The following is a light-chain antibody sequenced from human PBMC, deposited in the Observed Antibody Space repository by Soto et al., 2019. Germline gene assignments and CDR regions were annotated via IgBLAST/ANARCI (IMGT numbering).Light chain of an antibody. CDR3: QQYNNWPPWT. V-gene: IGKV3-15*01. Sequence: EIVLTQSPGTLSVSPGERATLSCRASQSVSSRYVAWYQQKPGQAPRLLIYAASGRATGIPARFSGSGSGTEFTLTISSLQSEDFAVYYCQQYNNWPPWTFGQGTKVEIK. CDR2: AAS. CDR1: QSVSSRY. J-gene: IGKJ1*01.